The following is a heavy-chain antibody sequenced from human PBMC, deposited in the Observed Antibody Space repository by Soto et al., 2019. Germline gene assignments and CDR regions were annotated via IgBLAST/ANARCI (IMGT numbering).Heavy chain of an antibody. D-gene: IGHD2-15*01. Sequence: ASVKVSCKASGYTFTSYVMHWVRQAPGQRLEWMGWINAGNGNTKYSQKFQGRVTITRDTSASTAYMELSSLRSEDTAVYYCARDSYCSGGSCYSYYYYGMDVWGQGTTVTVSS. CDR1: GYTFTSYV. CDR3: ARDSYCSGGSCYSYYYYGMDV. V-gene: IGHV1-3*01. J-gene: IGHJ6*02. CDR2: INAGNGNT.